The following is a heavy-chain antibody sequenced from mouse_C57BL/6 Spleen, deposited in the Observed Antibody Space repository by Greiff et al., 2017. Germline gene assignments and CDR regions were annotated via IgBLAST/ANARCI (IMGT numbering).Heavy chain of an antibody. CDR2: IDPENGDT. J-gene: IGHJ2*01. CDR3: TSGANDY. D-gene: IGHD3-1*01. V-gene: IGHV14-4*01. CDR1: GFNIKDDY. Sequence: EVKLMESGAELVRPGASVKLSCTASGFNIKDDYMHWVKQRPEQGLEWIGWIDPENGDTEYASKFQGKATITADTSSNTAYMQLSSLTSEDTAVYYCTSGANDYWGQGTTLTVSS.